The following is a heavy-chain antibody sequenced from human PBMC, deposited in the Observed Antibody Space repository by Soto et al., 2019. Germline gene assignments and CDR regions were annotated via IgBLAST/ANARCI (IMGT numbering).Heavy chain of an antibody. CDR3: ARTENVATISDNWFDP. V-gene: IGHV1-18*01. CDR1: GYTFTNYG. D-gene: IGHD1-1*01. CDR2: ISAYNGNT. Sequence: ASVKVSCKASGYTFTNYGITWVRQAPGQGLEWMGWISAYNGNTNYAQKLQGRVTMTTDTSTSTGYMELRSLRSDDTAVYYCARTENVATISDNWFDPWGQGTLVTVSS. J-gene: IGHJ5*02.